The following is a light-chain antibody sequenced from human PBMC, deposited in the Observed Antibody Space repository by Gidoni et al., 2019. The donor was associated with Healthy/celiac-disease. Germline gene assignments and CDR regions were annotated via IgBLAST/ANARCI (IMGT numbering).Light chain of an antibody. CDR1: SGSIASNY. Sequence: NFMLTQPHSVSESPGKTVTISCTRSSGSIASNYVQWYPQPPGSSPTTVLYEDNQRPSGVPDRFSGSIDSSSNSASLTISGLKTEDEADYYCQSYDSSNLVFGGGTKLTVL. V-gene: IGLV6-57*01. CDR3: QSYDSSNLV. CDR2: EDN. J-gene: IGLJ2*01.